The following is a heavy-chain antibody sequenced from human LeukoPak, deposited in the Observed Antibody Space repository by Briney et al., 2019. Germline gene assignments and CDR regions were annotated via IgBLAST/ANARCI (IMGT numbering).Heavy chain of an antibody. CDR3: AKGYSYGYTPYYFDR. Sequence: PGGSLRLSCAASGFTFSRYGMHWVRQAPGKGLEWVAFIWYDESNKYYADSVKGRFTISRDNSKNMLYLQMNSLRAEDTAVHYCAKGYSYGYTPYYFDRWGQGTLVTVSS. CDR2: IWYDESNK. CDR1: GFTFSRYG. V-gene: IGHV3-30*02. J-gene: IGHJ4*02. D-gene: IGHD5-18*01.